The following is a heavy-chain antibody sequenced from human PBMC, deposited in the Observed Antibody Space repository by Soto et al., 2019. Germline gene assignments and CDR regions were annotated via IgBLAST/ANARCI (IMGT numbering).Heavy chain of an antibody. V-gene: IGHV3-74*01. CDR1: GFTFNTHW. Sequence: GGSLRLSCAASGFTFNTHWMHWVRQAPGKGLVWVSRINSDGSITDYADSVKGRFSISRDNPRNTLYLQVNSLRAEDTAVYYCAKSGSSLLRGTFDPWDQGTLVTVSS. J-gene: IGHJ5*02. CDR2: INSDGSIT. D-gene: IGHD6-13*01. CDR3: AKSGSSLLRGTFDP.